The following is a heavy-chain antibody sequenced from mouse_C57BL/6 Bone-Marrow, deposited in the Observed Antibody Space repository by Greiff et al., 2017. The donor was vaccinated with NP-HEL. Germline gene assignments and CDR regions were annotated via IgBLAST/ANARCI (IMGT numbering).Heavy chain of an antibody. V-gene: IGHV15-2*01. D-gene: IGHD3-2*02. CDR3: ARGAQATFPFTFDY. Sequence: QVQLQQSGSDLRRPGSSVKLSCKDSDSEVFPIAYMSWVRQQPGHGFEWIGGILPSIGRTIYGEKFEDKATLDADTLSNTAYLELNSLTSEDSAIYYCARGAQATFPFTFDYWGQGTTLTVSS. CDR1: DSEVFPIAY. J-gene: IGHJ2*01. CDR2: ILPSIGRT.